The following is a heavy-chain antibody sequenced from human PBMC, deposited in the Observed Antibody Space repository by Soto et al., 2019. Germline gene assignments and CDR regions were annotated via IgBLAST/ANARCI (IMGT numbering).Heavy chain of an antibody. D-gene: IGHD2-15*01. Sequence: EVQLVESGGGLVQPGGSLRLSCAASGFTFNTYYMNWVRQAPGKGLEWVANIKRDGTEKNYVDSVKGRFTISRDNAKSSLYLQMNSLSAGYTAVYYCARDRGYCSGGTCYSVLDYWGQGTLVTVSS. J-gene: IGHJ4*02. CDR2: IKRDGTEK. CDR3: ARDRGYCSGGTCYSVLDY. CDR1: GFTFNTYY. V-gene: IGHV3-7*01.